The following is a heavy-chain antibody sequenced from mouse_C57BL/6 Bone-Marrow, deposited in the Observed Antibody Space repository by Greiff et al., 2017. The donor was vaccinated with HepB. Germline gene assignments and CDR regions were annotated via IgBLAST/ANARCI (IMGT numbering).Heavy chain of an antibody. J-gene: IGHJ4*01. V-gene: IGHV1-4*01. CDR1: GYTFTSYT. D-gene: IGHD1-1*01. CDR2: INPSSGYT. Sequence: QVHVKQSGAELARPGASVKMSCKASGYTFTSYTMHWVKQRPGQGLEWIGYINPSSGYTKYNQKFKDKATLTADKSSSTAYMQLSSLTSEDSAVYYCAIHYYGSSYDYAMDYWGQGTSVTVSS. CDR3: AIHYYGSSYDYAMDY.